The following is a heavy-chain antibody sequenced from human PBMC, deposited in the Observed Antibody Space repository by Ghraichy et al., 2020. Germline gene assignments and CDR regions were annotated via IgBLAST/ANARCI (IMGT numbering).Heavy chain of an antibody. CDR1: GGSIASTTYH. CDR2: IYNTGII. J-gene: IGHJ5*01. Sequence: SETLSLTCSVSGGSIASTTYHWGWLRQSPGKGLEWIGTIYNTGIIYYNPSLKSRVTISEDPSRTQFSLNLISVTAADTAVYYCARGGYGSGTYKYNWFDPWGQGTLVTV. V-gene: IGHV4-39*07. CDR3: ARGGYGSGTYKYNWFDP. D-gene: IGHD3-10*01.